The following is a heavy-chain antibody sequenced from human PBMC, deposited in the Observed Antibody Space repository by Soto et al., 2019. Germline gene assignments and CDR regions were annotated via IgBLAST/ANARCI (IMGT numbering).Heavy chain of an antibody. CDR3: ARDRPDNSNSFDAFDI. CDR1: GGSVSSGSHY. V-gene: IGHV4-61*01. D-gene: IGHD1-1*01. Sequence: ETLSLTCTVSGGSVSSGSHYWSWIRQPPGKGLEWIAYIYHTGSADYNPSLKSRVAISVDVSKNQVSLRLDSVTAADTAMYYCARDRPDNSNSFDAFDIWGQGTMVTVSS. CDR2: IYHTGSA. J-gene: IGHJ3*02.